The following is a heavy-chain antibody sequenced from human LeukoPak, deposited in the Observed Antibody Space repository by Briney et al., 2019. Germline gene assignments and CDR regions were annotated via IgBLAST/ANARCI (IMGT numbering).Heavy chain of an antibody. CDR2: ISYDGSNK. CDR1: GFTFSSYA. Sequence: GGSLRLSCAASGFTFSSYAMHWVRQAPGKGLEWVAVISYDGSNKYYADSVKGRFTISRDNSKNTLYLQMNSLRAEDTAVYYCARAAGGGVPAAPWHYWGQGTLVTVSS. J-gene: IGHJ4*02. CDR3: ARAAGGGVPAAPWHY. V-gene: IGHV3-30*04. D-gene: IGHD2-2*01.